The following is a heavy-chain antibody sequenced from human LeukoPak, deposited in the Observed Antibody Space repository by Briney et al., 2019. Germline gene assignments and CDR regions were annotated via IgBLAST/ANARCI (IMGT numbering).Heavy chain of an antibody. CDR2: MNPNSGNT. D-gene: IGHD3-22*01. J-gene: IGHJ4*02. CDR1: GYTFTSYD. CDR3: ARGWGDSSGYYPYYFDY. Sequence: ASVKGSCKASGYTFTSYDINWVRQATGQGLEWMGWMNPNSGNTGYAQKFQGRVTMTRNTSISTAYMELSSLRSEDTAVYYCARGWGDSSGYYPYYFDYWGQGTLVTVSS. V-gene: IGHV1-8*01.